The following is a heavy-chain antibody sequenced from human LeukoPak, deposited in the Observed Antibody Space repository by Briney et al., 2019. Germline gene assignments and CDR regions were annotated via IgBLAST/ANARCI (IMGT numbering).Heavy chain of an antibody. CDR3: ARHGTAPYYYHYYMDV. V-gene: IGHV4-39*01. Sequence: SETLSLTCTVSGGSISGSSYYWGWIRPPPGKGLEWIGSIYYSGSTYYNPSLKSRVTISVDTSKNQFSLKLSSVTAADTAVYYCARHGTAPYYYHYYMDVWGKGTTVTVSS. D-gene: IGHD1-14*01. CDR2: IYYSGST. J-gene: IGHJ6*03. CDR1: GGSISGSSYY.